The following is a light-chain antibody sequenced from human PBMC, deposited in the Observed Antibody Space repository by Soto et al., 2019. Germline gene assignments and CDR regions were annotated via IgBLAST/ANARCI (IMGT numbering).Light chain of an antibody. CDR2: DAS. CDR3: QQGYRIFQT. V-gene: IGKV1-5*01. J-gene: IGKJ1*01. Sequence: DIQMTQSPSTLSASVGDRVTITCRASRSISSWLAWYQQKPGKAPKLLIYDASSLESGVPSRFSGSGSGTDFNLTISSLNPEDFATYFCQQGYRIFQTFGQGTKVDIK. CDR1: RSISSW.